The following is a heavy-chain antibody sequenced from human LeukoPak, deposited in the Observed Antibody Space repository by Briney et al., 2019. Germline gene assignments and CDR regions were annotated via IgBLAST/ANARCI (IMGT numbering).Heavy chain of an antibody. CDR3: AGGVVVVAATPIH. D-gene: IGHD2-15*01. CDR1: GGSFSGYY. V-gene: IGHV4-34*01. J-gene: IGHJ4*02. CDR2: INHSGST. Sequence: PSETLSLTCAVYGGSFSGYYWSWIRQSPGKGLEWIGEINHSGSTNYNPSLKSRVTISVDTSKNQFSLKLSSVTAADTAVYYCAGGVVVVAATPIHWGQGTLVTVSS.